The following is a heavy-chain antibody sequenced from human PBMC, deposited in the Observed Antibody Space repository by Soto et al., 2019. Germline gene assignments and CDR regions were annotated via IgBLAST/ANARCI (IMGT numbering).Heavy chain of an antibody. V-gene: IGHV4-4*02. CDR2: IHHSGNT. CDR3: AISMTTVSFDYYYYYGLDV. Sequence: QVQLQESGPGLVKPSGTLSLTCVVSGGSIRSNNWWNWVRQVPGRGLEWIGEIHHSGNTNYNPSLKSRATISVDKYKTQFSLKLTSLTAADTAVYYCAISMTTVSFDYYYYYGLDVWGQGTTVTVSS. D-gene: IGHD4-4*01. CDR1: GGSIRSNNW. J-gene: IGHJ6*02.